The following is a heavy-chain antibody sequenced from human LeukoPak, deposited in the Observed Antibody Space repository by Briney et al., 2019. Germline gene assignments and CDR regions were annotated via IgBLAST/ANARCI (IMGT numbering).Heavy chain of an antibody. CDR3: ARDPYSGSYGDYYYYYMDV. CDR1: GFTFSSYE. D-gene: IGHD1-26*01. CDR2: ISGSGTTI. Sequence: PGGSLRLSCAASGFTFSSYEMNWVRQAPGKGLEWVSYISGSGTTIYYADSVKGRFTISRDNAKNSLYLQMNSLRAEDTALCYCARDPYSGSYGDYYYYYMDVWGKGTTVTISS. V-gene: IGHV3-48*03. J-gene: IGHJ6*03.